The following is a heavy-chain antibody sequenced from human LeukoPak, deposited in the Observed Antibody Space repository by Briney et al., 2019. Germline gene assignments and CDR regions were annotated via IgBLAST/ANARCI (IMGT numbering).Heavy chain of an antibody. J-gene: IGHJ1*01. CDR3: ARGPRDASEIQYFQH. CDR1: GGSISSYY. D-gene: IGHD3-16*01. Sequence: PSETLSLTCTVSGGSISSYYWSWIRQPAGKGLEWIGRIYTSGSTNYNPSLKSRVTMSVDTSKNQFSLKLSSVTAADTAVYYCARGPRDASEIQYFQHWGQGTLVTVSS. CDR2: IYTSGST. V-gene: IGHV4-4*07.